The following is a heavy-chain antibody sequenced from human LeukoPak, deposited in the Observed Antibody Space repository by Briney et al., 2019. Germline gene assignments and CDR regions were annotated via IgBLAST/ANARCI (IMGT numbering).Heavy chain of an antibody. CDR1: GFTFSAYS. V-gene: IGHV3-21*01. CDR2: ISANSDYI. CDR3: ANALPAATT. D-gene: IGHD2-2*01. Sequence: GGSLRLSCAASGFTFSAYSMSWVRQAPGKGLEWVSSISANSDYIFYPDSMKGPFTISRDNAQKSLYLQMDSLRAEDTAVYYCANALPAATTWGQGTLATVSS. J-gene: IGHJ5*02.